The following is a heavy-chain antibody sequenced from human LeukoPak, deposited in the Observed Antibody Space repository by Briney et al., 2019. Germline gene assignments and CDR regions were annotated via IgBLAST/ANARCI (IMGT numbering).Heavy chain of an antibody. CDR3: ARTRTYYYDSSGYSKPTFDY. V-gene: IGHV3-30*03. CDR2: ISYDGSNK. Sequence: GGSLRLSCAASGFTFSSYGMHWVRQAPGKGLEWVAVISYDGSNKYYADSVKGRFTISRDNSKNTLYLQMNSLRAEDTAVYYCARTRTYYYDSSGYSKPTFDYWGQGTLVTVSS. CDR1: GFTFSSYG. D-gene: IGHD3-22*01. J-gene: IGHJ4*02.